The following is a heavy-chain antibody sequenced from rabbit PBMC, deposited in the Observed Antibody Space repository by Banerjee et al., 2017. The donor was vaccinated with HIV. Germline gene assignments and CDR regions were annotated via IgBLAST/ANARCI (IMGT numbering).Heavy chain of an antibody. J-gene: IGHJ4*01. D-gene: IGHD3-1*01. CDR1: GFTLSSYW. CDR3: TRWAGNFDGSYNL. Sequence: QEQLVESGGGLVQPEGSLTLTCKASGFTLSSYWMWWVRQAPGKGLEWIACIGAGSSGTTYYASWAKGRFTISKTSSTTVTLQMTSLTAADTATYFCTRWAGNFDGSYNLWGQGTLVTVS. CDR2: IGAGSSGTT. V-gene: IGHV1S45*01.